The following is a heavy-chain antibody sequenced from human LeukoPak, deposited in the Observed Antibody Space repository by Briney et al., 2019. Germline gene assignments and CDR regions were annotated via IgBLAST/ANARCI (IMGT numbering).Heavy chain of an antibody. D-gene: IGHD3-3*01. V-gene: IGHV1-2*02. J-gene: IGHJ4*02. CDR2: INPNSGGT. CDR1: GYTFTGYY. CDR3: AREYAFWSGYFDS. Sequence: ASVKVSCKASGYTFTGYYMHWVRQAPGQGLEWMGWINPNSGGTNYAQKFQGRVTMTRDTSISTAYMELSRLRSDDTAVYYCAREYAFWSGYFDSWGQGTLVTVSS.